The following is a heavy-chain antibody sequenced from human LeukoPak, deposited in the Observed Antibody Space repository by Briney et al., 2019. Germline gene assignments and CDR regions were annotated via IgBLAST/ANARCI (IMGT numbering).Heavy chain of an antibody. CDR2: IRASDDTT. V-gene: IGHV3-23*01. D-gene: IGHD3-22*01. Sequence: GGSLRLSCEVFGFTFSTSAMSWVRQAPGKGLEWVSGIRASDDTTYYVNSVRGRFTVSRDNSKNTLYLQMNSMGVEDTAVYYCRFYTSGSDSWGQGTLVTVSS. CDR1: GFTFSTSA. CDR3: RFYTSGSDS. J-gene: IGHJ4*02.